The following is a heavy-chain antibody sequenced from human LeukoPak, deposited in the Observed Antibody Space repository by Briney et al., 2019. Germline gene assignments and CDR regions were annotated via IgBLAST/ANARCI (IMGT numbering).Heavy chain of an antibody. J-gene: IGHJ5*02. CDR3: ARDFRYSGSYHHWFDP. CDR2: ISSSGTYI. CDR1: GFTFSAYS. V-gene: IGHV3-21*01. D-gene: IGHD1-26*01. Sequence: PGGSLRLSCAASGFTFSAYSISWVRQAPGRGLEWVSSISSSGTYIYYVDSVKGRFTISRDNAKNSLSLQMNSLRAEDTAVYYCARDFRYSGSYHHWFDPWGQGTLVTVSS.